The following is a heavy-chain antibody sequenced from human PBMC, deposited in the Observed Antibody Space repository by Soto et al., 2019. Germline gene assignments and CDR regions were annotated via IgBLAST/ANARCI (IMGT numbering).Heavy chain of an antibody. CDR3: ARDFGYQLLYY. J-gene: IGHJ4*02. Sequence: QVHLVQSGAEVREPGASVKVSCKASGYTFTDFAIHWVRLAPGQRPEWMGWINCGNGKTDYSQKFQGRITITRDTSASTAYMDLSSLRSEDTAVYYCARDFGYQLLYYWGQGTLVTVSS. D-gene: IGHD2-2*01. CDR2: INCGNGKT. V-gene: IGHV1-3*01. CDR1: GYTFTDFA.